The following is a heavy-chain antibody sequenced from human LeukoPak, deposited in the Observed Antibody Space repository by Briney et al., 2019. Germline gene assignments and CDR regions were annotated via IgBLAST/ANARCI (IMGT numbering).Heavy chain of an antibody. CDR3: ARGVVIVPAARWDAFDI. J-gene: IGHJ3*02. D-gene: IGHD2-2*01. CDR2: IYPGDSDT. CDR1: GYRVNMYW. V-gene: IGHV5-51*01. Sequence: GESLKISCKGSGYRVNMYWIGWVRQMPGKGLEWMGIIYPGDSDTRYSPSFQGQVTISADKSISTAYLQWSSLKASDTAMYYCARGVVIVPAARWDAFDIWGQGTMVTVSS.